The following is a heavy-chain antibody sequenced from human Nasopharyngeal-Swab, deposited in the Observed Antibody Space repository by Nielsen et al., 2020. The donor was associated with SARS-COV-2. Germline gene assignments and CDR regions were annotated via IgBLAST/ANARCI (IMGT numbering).Heavy chain of an antibody. CDR1: GFTFSSYG. V-gene: IGHV3-30*02. J-gene: IGHJ4*01. Sequence: GESLKISCAASGFTFSSYGMHWVRQAPGKGLEWVAFIRYDGSNKYYADSVKGRFTISRDNSKNTLYLQMNSLRAEDTAVYYCAKADPIWEGFDYWGHGTLVTVS. D-gene: IGHD1-26*01. CDR2: IRYDGSNK. CDR3: AKADPIWEGFDY.